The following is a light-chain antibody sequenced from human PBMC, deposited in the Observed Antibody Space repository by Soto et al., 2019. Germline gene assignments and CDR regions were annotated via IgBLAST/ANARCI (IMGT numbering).Light chain of an antibody. CDR2: DAS. J-gene: IGKJ4*01. CDR1: QSVSSY. CDR3: QQRSNWQLT. V-gene: IGKV3-11*01. Sequence: EIMLTQSPATLSLSPGKRATLSCRASQSVSSYLAWYQQKPGQAPRLLINDASNRATGIPARFSGSGSGTDFTVTLSSLVPEDFAVYYCQQRSNWQLTAGGGTKVDIK.